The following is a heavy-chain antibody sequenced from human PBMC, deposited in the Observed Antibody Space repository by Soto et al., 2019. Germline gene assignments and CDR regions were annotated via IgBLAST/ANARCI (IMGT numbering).Heavy chain of an antibody. CDR1: GDSVSNNTVV. CDR3: ARGWQLDY. D-gene: IGHD6-13*01. J-gene: IGHJ4*01. CDR2: TYYRSKWYT. V-gene: IGHV6-1*01. Sequence: LSLTCAISGDSVSNNTVVWNWIRQSPSRGLEWLGRTYYRSKWYTDYAVSVESRATINEDTSRNHFSLQLKSITPEDAAVYFCARGWQLDYWGQGTVVTVSS.